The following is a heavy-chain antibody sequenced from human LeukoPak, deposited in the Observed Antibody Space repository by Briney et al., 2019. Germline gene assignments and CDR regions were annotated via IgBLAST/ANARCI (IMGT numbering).Heavy chain of an antibody. D-gene: IGHD1-26*01. CDR3: ARDDSGTYDY. J-gene: IGHJ4*02. CDR2: IYHSGST. CDR1: GDSITNDNW. Sequence: SETLSLTCTVSGDSITNDNWWSWVRQPPGKGLEWIGEIYHSGSTYYNPSLKSRVTISVDTSKNQFSLKLSSVTAADTAVYYCARDDSGTYDYWGQGTLVTVSS. V-gene: IGHV4-4*02.